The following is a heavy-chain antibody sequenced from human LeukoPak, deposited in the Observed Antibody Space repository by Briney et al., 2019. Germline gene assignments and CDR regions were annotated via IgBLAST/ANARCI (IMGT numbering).Heavy chain of an antibody. V-gene: IGHV4-59*12. D-gene: IGHD3-16*02. CDR2: IYYSGST. J-gene: IGHJ4*02. CDR1: GGSISSYY. Sequence: SETLSLTCTVSGGSISSYYWSWIRQPPGKGLEWIGYIYYSGSTNYNPSLKSRVTISVDTSKNQFSLKLSSVTAADTAVYYCARDQGSYLRGVDYWGQGTLVTVSS. CDR3: ARDQGSYLRGVDY.